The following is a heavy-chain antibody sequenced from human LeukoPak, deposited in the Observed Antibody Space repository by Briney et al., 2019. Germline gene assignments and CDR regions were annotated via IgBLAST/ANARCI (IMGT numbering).Heavy chain of an antibody. CDR1: GFTFSSYW. CDR2: IKQDGSEK. V-gene: IGHV3-7*03. J-gene: IGHJ6*02. CDR3: ARGHYGLDV. Sequence: GGSLRLSCAASGFTFSSYWMSWVRQAPGKGLEWVANIKQDGSEKYYVDSVKGRFTISRDNAKNSVYLQMSSLRADDTAVYYCARGHYGLDVWGQGTTVTVSS.